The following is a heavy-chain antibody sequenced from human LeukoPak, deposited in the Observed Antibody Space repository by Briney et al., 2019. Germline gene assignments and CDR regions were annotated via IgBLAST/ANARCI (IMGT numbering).Heavy chain of an antibody. J-gene: IGHJ5*02. CDR1: VYTFTRCY. Sequence: ASVKVSCKASVYTFTRCYMHWVRQAAGQGLEWMGWINPNSGGTNYAQKFQGRVTMPRDTSISTAYMELSRLRSDDTAVYYCESGFDDRRPWFDPWGQGTLVTVSS. D-gene: IGHD3-10*01. CDR2: INPNSGGT. V-gene: IGHV1-2*02. CDR3: ESGFDDRRPWFDP.